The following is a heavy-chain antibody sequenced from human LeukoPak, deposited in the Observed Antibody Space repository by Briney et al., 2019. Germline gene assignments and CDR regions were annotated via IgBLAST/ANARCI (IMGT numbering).Heavy chain of an antibody. CDR1: GYTLTSYG. CDR2: ISAYNGNT. V-gene: IGHV1-18*01. J-gene: IGHJ4*02. D-gene: IGHD3-22*01. CDR3: ARELGYYDSSGYPDY. Sequence: ASVKASCKASGYTLTSYGISWVRQAPGQGLEWRGWISAYNGNTNYAQKLQGRVTMTTDTSTSTAYMELRSLRSDDTAVYYCARELGYYDSSGYPDYWGQGTLVTVSS.